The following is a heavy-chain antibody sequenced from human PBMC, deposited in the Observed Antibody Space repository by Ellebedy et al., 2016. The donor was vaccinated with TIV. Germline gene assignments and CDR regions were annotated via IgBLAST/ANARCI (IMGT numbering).Heavy chain of an antibody. D-gene: IGHD6-6*01. CDR1: GFTFSNAW. Sequence: GGSLRLSCAASGFTFSNAWMSWVRQAPGKGLEWVGFIRSKAYGGTTEYAASVKGRFTISRDDSKSIAYLQMNSLKTEDTAVYYCARDRYSSSSSRANWFDPWGQGTLVTVSS. CDR2: IRSKAYGGTT. CDR3: ARDRYSSSSSRANWFDP. V-gene: IGHV3-71*01. J-gene: IGHJ5*02.